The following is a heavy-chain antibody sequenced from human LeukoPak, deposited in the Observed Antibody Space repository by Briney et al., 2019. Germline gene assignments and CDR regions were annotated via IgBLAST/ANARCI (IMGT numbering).Heavy chain of an antibody. D-gene: IGHD1-7*01. V-gene: IGHV4-61*02. CDR3: ARVPYTWNYGYFDY. CDR2: IYTSGST. CDR1: GGSISSGSYD. Sequence: PSETLSLTCTVSGGSISSGSYDWGWIRQPAGKGLEWIGRIYTSGSTNYNPSLKSRVTIAVDTSKNQFSLKLSSVTAADTAVYYCARVPYTWNYGYFDYWGQGTLVTVSS. J-gene: IGHJ4*02.